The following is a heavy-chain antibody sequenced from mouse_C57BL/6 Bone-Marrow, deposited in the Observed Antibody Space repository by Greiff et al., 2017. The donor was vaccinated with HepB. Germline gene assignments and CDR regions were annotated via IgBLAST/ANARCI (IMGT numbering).Heavy chain of an antibody. Sequence: VKLQESGAELVKPGASVKISCKASGYTFTDYYINWVKQRPGQGLEWIGKIGPGSGSTYYNEKFNGKATLTADNSSITAYMHLSSLTSEDSAVYFCAGGGYYLAWFAYWGQGTLVTVSA. V-gene: IGHV1-77*01. CDR2: IGPGSGST. CDR1: GYTFTDYY. J-gene: IGHJ3*01. CDR3: AGGGYYLAWFAY. D-gene: IGHD2-3*01.